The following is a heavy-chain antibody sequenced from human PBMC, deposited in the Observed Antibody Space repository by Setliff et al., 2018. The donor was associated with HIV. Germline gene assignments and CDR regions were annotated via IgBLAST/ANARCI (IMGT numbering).Heavy chain of an antibody. J-gene: IGHJ3*02. CDR3: TRSRSTRDAFDT. CDR2: ISSSGSYI. CDR1: GFTFIDYA. Sequence: PGESLKISCATSGFTFIDYALNWVRQAPGGGLEWVSSISSSGSYIYYAGSLKGRFTISRDNARNSLYLDMNTLRAEDTALYYCTRSRSTRDAFDTWAQGTMVTVSS. V-gene: IGHV3-21*01. D-gene: IGHD2-2*01.